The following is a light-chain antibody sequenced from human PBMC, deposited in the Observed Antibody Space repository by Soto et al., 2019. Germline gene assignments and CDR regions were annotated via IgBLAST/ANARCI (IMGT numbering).Light chain of an antibody. CDR3: CSYAGSSTFYV. Sequence: ALTQPASVSGSPGQSITISCTGTSSDIGSYNLVSWYQQHPGKAPKLMIYEGSKRPSGVSNRFSGSKSGNTASLTISGLQAEDEADYYCCSYAGSSTFYVFGTGTKSPS. J-gene: IGLJ1*01. CDR1: SSDIGSYNL. V-gene: IGLV2-23*01. CDR2: EGS.